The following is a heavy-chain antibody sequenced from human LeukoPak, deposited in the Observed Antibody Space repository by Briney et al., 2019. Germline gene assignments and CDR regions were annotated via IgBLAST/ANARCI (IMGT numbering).Heavy chain of an antibody. Sequence: NAGGSLRLSCAASGFTFSSYSMNWIRQPPGKGLEWIGSISHSGSTYYNASLKSRVRKSVDTSKNQFSLKLSSVTAADTAVYYCARDLGDYWSGFRSYFFDYWGQGTLVTVSS. J-gene: IGHJ4*02. CDR1: GFTFSSYS. CDR2: ISHSGST. D-gene: IGHD3-3*01. CDR3: ARDLGDYWSGFRSYFFDY. V-gene: IGHV4-38-2*02.